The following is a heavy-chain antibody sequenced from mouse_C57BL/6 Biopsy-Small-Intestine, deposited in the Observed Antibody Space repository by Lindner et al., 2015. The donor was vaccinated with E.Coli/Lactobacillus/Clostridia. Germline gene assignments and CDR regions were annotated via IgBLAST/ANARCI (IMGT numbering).Heavy chain of an antibody. Sequence: VQLQESGGGLVKPGGSLKLSCAASGFTFSDYGMHWVRQAPEKGLEWVACISSASSTIYYADTVKGRFTISRDNAKNTLFLQMTSLRSEDTAMYYCARRGVVSSGDYAIDYWGQGTSVTVSS. CDR1: GFTFSDYG. V-gene: IGHV5-17*01. D-gene: IGHD1-1*01. CDR2: ISSASSTI. J-gene: IGHJ4*01. CDR3: ARRGVVSSGDYAIDY.